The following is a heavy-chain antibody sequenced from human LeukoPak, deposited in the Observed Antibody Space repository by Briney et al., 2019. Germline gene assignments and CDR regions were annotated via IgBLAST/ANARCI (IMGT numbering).Heavy chain of an antibody. CDR3: ARLFLPESEYHNWFDP. CDR2: IHHSGTT. V-gene: IGHV4-4*02. J-gene: IGHJ5*02. Sequence: SETLSLTCAVSGGSISSSNWWGWVRQPPGRGLECIGEIHHSGTTNYNPSLKSRVTISVDTSKNQFSLRLSSVTAADTAVYYCARLFLPESEYHNWFDPWGQGTLVTVSS. D-gene: IGHD1-14*01. CDR1: GGSISSSNW.